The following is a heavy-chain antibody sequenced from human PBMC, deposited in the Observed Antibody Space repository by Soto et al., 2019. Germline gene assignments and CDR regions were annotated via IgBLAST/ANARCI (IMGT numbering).Heavy chain of an antibody. CDR2: ISSTSRYI. D-gene: IGHD5-18*01. CDR1: GFTFSSYS. J-gene: IGHJ5*02. Sequence: EVQLVESGGGLVKPGGSLRLSCAASGFTFSSYSMNWVRQAPGKGLEWVSYISSTSRYIYYADSVKGRFTISRDNAKNSLYLQMNSLRAEDTAVYYCARSGYSYGRNWFDPWGQGTLVTVSS. V-gene: IGHV3-21*01. CDR3: ARSGYSYGRNWFDP.